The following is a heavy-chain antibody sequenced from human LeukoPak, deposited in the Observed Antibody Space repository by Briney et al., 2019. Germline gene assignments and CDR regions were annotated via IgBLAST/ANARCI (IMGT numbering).Heavy chain of an antibody. Sequence: GGSLRLSCAASGFTFSSYAMHGVRQAPGKGLEWVAVISYDGSNKYYADSVKGRFTISRDNSKNTLYLQMNSLRAEDTAVYYCARAPAVADPNWFDPWGQGTLVTVSS. D-gene: IGHD6-19*01. CDR3: ARAPAVADPNWFDP. CDR1: GFTFSSYA. J-gene: IGHJ5*02. CDR2: ISYDGSNK. V-gene: IGHV3-30*04.